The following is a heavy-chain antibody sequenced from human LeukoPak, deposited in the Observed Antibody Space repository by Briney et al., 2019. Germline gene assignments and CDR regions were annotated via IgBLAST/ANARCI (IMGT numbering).Heavy chain of an antibody. Sequence: SETLSLTCTVSGGSISSYYWSWIRQPPGKGLEWIGYIYYSGSTNYNPSLKSRVTISVDTSKNQFSLKLSSVTAADTAVYYCAGGVGVLAPGEWFDPWGQGTLVTVSS. CDR1: GGSISSYY. CDR3: AGGVGVLAPGEWFDP. CDR2: IYYSGST. J-gene: IGHJ5*02. V-gene: IGHV4-59*01. D-gene: IGHD3-10*01.